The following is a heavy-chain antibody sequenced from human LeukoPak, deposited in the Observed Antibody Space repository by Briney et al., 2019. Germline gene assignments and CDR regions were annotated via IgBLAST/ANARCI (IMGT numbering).Heavy chain of an antibody. CDR3: AKVNSSVLTGYPVY. Sequence: PGGSLRLSCAASGFTFSSYGMHWVRQAPGKGLEWVAFIRFDGSYNYYADSVKGRFTISRDNSKNTLYLQMNSLRAEDTAVYYCAKVNSSVLTGYPVYWGQGTLVTVSS. CDR1: GFTFSSYG. V-gene: IGHV3-30*02. D-gene: IGHD3-9*01. J-gene: IGHJ4*02. CDR2: IRFDGSYN.